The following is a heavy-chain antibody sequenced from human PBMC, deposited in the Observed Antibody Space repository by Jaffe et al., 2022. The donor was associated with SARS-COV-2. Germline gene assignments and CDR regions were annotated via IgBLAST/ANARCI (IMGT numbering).Heavy chain of an antibody. Sequence: EVQLLESGGGLVQPGGSLRLSCAASGFTFSSYAMSWVRQAPGKGLEWVSAISGSGGSTYYADSVKGRFTISRDNSKNTLYLQMNSLRAEDTAVYYCAKVSGRMGDSSSWSKKGYFQHWGQGTLVTVSS. CDR1: GFTFSSYA. CDR3: AKVSGRMGDSSSWSKKGYFQH. D-gene: IGHD6-13*01. CDR2: ISGSGGST. J-gene: IGHJ1*01. V-gene: IGHV3-23*01.